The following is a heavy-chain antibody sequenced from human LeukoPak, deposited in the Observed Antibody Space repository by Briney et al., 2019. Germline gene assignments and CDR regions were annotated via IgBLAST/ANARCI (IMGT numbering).Heavy chain of an antibody. CDR2: LTDSGGTT. Sequence: RQAPGKRPEWVSSLTDSGGTTYYVDSVKGRFTISRDNSKNTLYLHMNSLRAEDTAMYYCAKKRDAFDIWGQGTVVAVSS. V-gene: IGHV3-23*01. CDR3: AKKRDAFDI. D-gene: IGHD5-24*01. J-gene: IGHJ3*02.